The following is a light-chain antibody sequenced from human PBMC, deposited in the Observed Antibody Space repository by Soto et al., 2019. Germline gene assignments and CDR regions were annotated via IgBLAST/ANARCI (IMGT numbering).Light chain of an antibody. V-gene: IGLV2-8*01. CDR3: TSYAGGNNV. Sequence: QSALTQPPSASGSPGQSVTISCTGTSSDVGGYNYVSWYQQHPGKVPKLMVYEVNKRPSGVPDRFSCSKSGNTASLTVSGLQAEDEADYYCTSYAGGNNVFGTGTKVTV. CDR1: SSDVGGYNY. J-gene: IGLJ1*01. CDR2: EVN.